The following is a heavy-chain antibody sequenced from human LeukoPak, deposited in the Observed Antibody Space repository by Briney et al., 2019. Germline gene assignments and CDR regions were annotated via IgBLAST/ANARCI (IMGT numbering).Heavy chain of an antibody. Sequence: SETLSLTCTVSGGSISSSSYYWGWIRQPPGKGLEWIGSIYYSGSTYYNPSLKSRVTISVDTSKNQFSLKLSSVTAADTAVYYCARDPKGNWFDPWGQGTLVTVSS. CDR1: GGSISSSSYY. CDR2: IYYSGST. V-gene: IGHV4-39*07. CDR3: ARDPKGNWFDP. J-gene: IGHJ5*02.